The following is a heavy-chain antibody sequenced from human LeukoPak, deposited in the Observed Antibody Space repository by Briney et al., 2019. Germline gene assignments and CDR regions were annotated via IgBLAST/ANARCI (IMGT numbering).Heavy chain of an antibody. CDR1: GFTFSSYW. J-gene: IGHJ4*02. D-gene: IGHD3-22*01. CDR2: IKQDGSEK. CDR3: ARVPTQDYYDSRGYSDY. V-gene: IGHV3-7*01. Sequence: GGSLRLSCAASGFTFSSYWMSWVRQAPGKGLEWVANIKQDGSEKYYVDSVKGRFTISRDNAKNSLYLQMNSLRAEDTAVYYCARVPTQDYYDSRGYSDYWGQGTLVTVPS.